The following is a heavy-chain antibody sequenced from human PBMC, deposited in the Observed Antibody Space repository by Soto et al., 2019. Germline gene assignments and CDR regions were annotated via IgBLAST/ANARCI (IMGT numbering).Heavy chain of an antibody. D-gene: IGHD3-3*01. J-gene: IGHJ5*02. CDR2: INHIGST. CDR1: GGSFSGYY. V-gene: IGHV4-34*01. Sequence: SETLSLTCAVYGGSFSGYYWSWIRQPPGKGLEWIGEINHIGSTNYNPSLKSRVTISVDTSKNQFSLKLSSVTPADTAVYYCARYLTIFGVVNNWFDPWGQGTLVTVSS. CDR3: ARYLTIFGVVNNWFDP.